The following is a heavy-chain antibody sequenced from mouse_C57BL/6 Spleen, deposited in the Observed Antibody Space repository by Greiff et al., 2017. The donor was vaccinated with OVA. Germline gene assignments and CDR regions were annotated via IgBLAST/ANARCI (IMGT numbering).Heavy chain of an antibody. Sequence: VQLKQPGTELVKPGASVKLSCKASGYTFPSYWMHWVKQRPGQGLEWIGNINPSNGGTNYNEKFKSKATLTVDKSSSTAYMQLSSLTSEDSAVYYCARDYYGSSYAMDYWGQGTSVTVSS. CDR1: GYTFPSYW. J-gene: IGHJ4*01. V-gene: IGHV1-53*01. D-gene: IGHD1-1*01. CDR3: ARDYYGSSYAMDY. CDR2: INPSNGGT.